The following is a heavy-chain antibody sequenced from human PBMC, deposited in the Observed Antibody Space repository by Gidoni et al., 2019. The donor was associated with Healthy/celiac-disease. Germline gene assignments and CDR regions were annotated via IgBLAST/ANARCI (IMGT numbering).Heavy chain of an antibody. Sequence: QVQLQESGPGLVKPSETLSLTCTVSGGSISSYYWSWIRQPPGKGLEWIGYIYYSGSTNYNPSLKSRVTISVDTSKNQFSLKLSSVTAADTAVYYCARVRTTVTDPHYFDYWGQGTLVTVSS. CDR2: IYYSGST. D-gene: IGHD4-4*01. J-gene: IGHJ4*02. CDR3: ARVRTTVTDPHYFDY. V-gene: IGHV4-59*08. CDR1: GGSISSYY.